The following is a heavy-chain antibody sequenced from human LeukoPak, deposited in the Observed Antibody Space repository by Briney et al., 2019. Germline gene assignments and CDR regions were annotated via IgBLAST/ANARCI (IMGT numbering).Heavy chain of an antibody. CDR2: ISGSGGST. D-gene: IGHD5-18*01. CDR3: ARRGYSYGSHGMDV. Sequence: GGSLRLSCAASGFTFSSYWMHWVRQAPGKGLEWVSAISGSGGSTYYADSVKGRFTISRDNSKNTLYLQMNSLRAEDTAVYYCARRGYSYGSHGMDVWGQGTTVTVSS. CDR1: GFTFSSYW. J-gene: IGHJ6*02. V-gene: IGHV3-23*01.